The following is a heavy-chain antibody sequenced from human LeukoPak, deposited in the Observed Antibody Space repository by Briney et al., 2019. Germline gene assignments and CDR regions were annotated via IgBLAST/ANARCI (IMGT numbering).Heavy chain of an antibody. CDR1: GVTLSSYA. CDR2: IYSGGST. CDR3: AKTRKPPGYCSGGSCYRYYFDY. J-gene: IGHJ4*02. Sequence: GGSLRLSCAASGVTLSSYAMSWARQAPGKGLEWVSVIYSGGSTYYADSVKGRFTISRDNSKNTLYLQMNSLRAEDTAVYYCAKTRKPPGYCSGGSCYRYYFDYWGQGTLVTVSS. D-gene: IGHD2-15*01. V-gene: IGHV3-23*03.